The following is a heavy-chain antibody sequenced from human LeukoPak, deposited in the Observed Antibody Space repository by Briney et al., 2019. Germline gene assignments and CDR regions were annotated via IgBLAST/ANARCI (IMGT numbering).Heavy chain of an antibody. D-gene: IGHD3-22*01. CDR1: GGSVRGYY. Sequence: SETLSLTCIVSGGSVRGYYWNWVRQPAGKGLEWIGRIYTSGSTDDNPSLKGRVTMSADTSTNQFSLKLTSVTAADTALYYCARELRYDNSDSGAFWGQGTVVTVSS. V-gene: IGHV4-4*07. J-gene: IGHJ3*01. CDR2: IYTSGST. CDR3: ARELRYDNSDSGAF.